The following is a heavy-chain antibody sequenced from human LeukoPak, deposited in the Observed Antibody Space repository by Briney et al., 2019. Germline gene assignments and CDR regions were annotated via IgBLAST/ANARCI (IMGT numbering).Heavy chain of an antibody. D-gene: IGHD6-19*01. CDR3: GRESGSVAGTVEV. CDR1: GGSISNSY. CDR2: INRSGIT. V-gene: IGHV4-4*07. Sequence: SETPSLTCTVSGGSISNSYWGWIRQPAGSGLEWIGRINRSGITKYNPSLGSRVTMSVDPSKNQLSLTLRSVTAADTALYYCGRESGSVAGTVEVWGQGILVTVS. J-gene: IGHJ4*02.